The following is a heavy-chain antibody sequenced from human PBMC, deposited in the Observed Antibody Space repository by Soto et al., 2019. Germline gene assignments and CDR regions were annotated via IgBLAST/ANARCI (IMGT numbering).Heavy chain of an antibody. CDR1: GLNFASYA. V-gene: IGHV3-23*01. D-gene: IGHD1-20*01. J-gene: IGHJ2*01. Sequence: EVQLLESGGGLVQSGGSLRLACAASGLNFASYAMTWIRQAPGKGLEWVSATSGDAANTQYADSVKGPFTMSRDNSKNTLYLQMNSLRAEDTAVYFCAKYITAATRYFDLWGRGTLVTVSS. CDR3: AKYITAATRYFDL. CDR2: TSGDAANT.